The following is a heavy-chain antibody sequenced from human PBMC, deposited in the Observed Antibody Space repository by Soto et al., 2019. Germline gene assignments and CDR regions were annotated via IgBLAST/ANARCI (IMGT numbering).Heavy chain of an antibody. CDR2: ISGSGGTT. CDR1: GFTFSIYA. D-gene: IGHD3-9*01. Sequence: GGSLRLSCAASGFTFSIYAISLVRQSPGKGLEWVSGISGSGGTTYYADSVKGRFTISRDNSKNTVYLQMHSLRAEDTAVYYCAKDDDEILTGHMERAFDMWGQGTIVTVSS. V-gene: IGHV3-23*01. CDR3: AKDDDEILTGHMERAFDM. J-gene: IGHJ3*02.